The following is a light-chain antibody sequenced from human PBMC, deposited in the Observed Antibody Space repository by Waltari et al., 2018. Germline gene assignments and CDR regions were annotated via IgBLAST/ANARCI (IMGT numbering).Light chain of an antibody. CDR3: SSYTSNSTLGV. J-gene: IGLJ3*02. CDR1: NSDIGGYNF. V-gene: IGLV2-14*03. Sequence: QSALTQPASVSGSPGQSITISCTGTNSDIGGYNFVSWYQQHPAKAPKLMIFDVTNRHVGVSDRFSGSKSGNTASLTISGLHADDEAVYYCSSYTSNSTLGVFGGGTRLTVL. CDR2: DVT.